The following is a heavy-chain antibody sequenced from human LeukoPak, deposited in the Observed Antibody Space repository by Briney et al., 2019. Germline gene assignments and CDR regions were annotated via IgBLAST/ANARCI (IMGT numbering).Heavy chain of an antibody. CDR2: IYPGDSDT. D-gene: IGHD1-1*01. CDR3: ARGAETTGTTEYYYYGMDV. CDR1: GYIFTNYW. V-gene: IGHV5-51*01. J-gene: IGHJ6*02. Sequence: GESLKISCKGSGYIFTNYWIGWVRQMPGKGLEWMGIIYPGDSDTRYSPSFQGQVTISADKSISTAYLQWSSLKASDTAMYYCARGAETTGTTEYYYYGMDVWGQGTTVTVSS.